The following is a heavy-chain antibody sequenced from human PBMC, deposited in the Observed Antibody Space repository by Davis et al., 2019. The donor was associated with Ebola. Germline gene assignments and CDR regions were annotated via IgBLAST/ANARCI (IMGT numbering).Heavy chain of an antibody. CDR2: ISGSGGST. Sequence: GSLRLSCAASGFTFSSYAMSWVRQAPGKGLEWVSAISGSGGSTYYADSVKGRFTISRDNSKNTLYLQMNSLRAEDTAVYYCAKDQVDDFWSGPSPPYDYWGQGTLVTVSS. CDR3: AKDQVDDFWSGPSPPYDY. D-gene: IGHD3-3*01. CDR1: GFTFSSYA. J-gene: IGHJ4*02. V-gene: IGHV3-23*01.